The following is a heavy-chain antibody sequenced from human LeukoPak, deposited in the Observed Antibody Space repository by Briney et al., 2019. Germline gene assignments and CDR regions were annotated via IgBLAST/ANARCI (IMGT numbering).Heavy chain of an antibody. V-gene: IGHV4-39*01. J-gene: IGHJ4*02. CDR1: GGSISSSSYY. CDR2: IYYSGST. D-gene: IGHD3-3*01. Sequence: SSETLSLTCTVSGGSISSSSYYWGWIRQPPGKGLEWIGSIYYSGSTYYNPSLKSRVTISVDTSKNQFSLKLSSVTAADTAAYYCARTYDFWSGDWSGGDYWGQGTLVTVSS. CDR3: ARTYDFWSGDWSGGDY.